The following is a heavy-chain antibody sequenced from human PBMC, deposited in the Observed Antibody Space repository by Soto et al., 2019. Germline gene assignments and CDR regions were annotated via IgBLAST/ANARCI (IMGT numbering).Heavy chain of an antibody. CDR2: ISGSGGST. Sequence: EVQLLESGGGLVQPGGSLRLSCAASGFTFSSYAMSWVRQAPGKGLEWVSAISGSGGSTYYADSVKGRFTISRDNSKNTLNLQMNSLRAEDTAVYYCAKDGQPGSSGWYTVVYYFDYWGQGTLATVSS. J-gene: IGHJ4*02. CDR1: GFTFSSYA. CDR3: AKDGQPGSSGWYTVVYYFDY. V-gene: IGHV3-23*01. D-gene: IGHD6-19*01.